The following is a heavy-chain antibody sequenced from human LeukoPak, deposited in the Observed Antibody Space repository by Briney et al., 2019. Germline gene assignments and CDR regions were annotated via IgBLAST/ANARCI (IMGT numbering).Heavy chain of an antibody. D-gene: IGHD3-22*01. CDR3: AREGMYDSSGFYTDV. Sequence: PGGSLRLSCAASGLTFSSNWIHWVRQAPGKGLVWVSRMNSDGSSTRYADSVKGRFTISRDNAKNTLYLQMNSLRAEDTAVYYCAREGMYDSSGFYTDVWGKGTTVTVS. V-gene: IGHV3-74*01. J-gene: IGHJ6*03. CDR1: GLTFSSNW. CDR2: MNSDGSST.